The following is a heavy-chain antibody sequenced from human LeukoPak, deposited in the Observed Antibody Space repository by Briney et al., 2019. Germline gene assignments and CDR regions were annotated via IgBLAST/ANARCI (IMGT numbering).Heavy chain of an antibody. J-gene: IGHJ4*02. V-gene: IGHV3-7*01. D-gene: IGHD2-2*01. CDR3: ASTQRFDY. Sequence: GGSLRLSCAASGLTFSSYWMSWVRQAPGKGLEWVANIKQDGSEKYYVDSVKGRFTISRDNAKNSLYLQMNSLRAEDTAVYYCASTQRFDYWGQGTLVTVSS. CDR2: IKQDGSEK. CDR1: GLTFSSYW.